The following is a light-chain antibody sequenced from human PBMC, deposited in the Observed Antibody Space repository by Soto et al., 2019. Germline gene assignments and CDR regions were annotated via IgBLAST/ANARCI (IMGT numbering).Light chain of an antibody. Sequence: DIQMTQSPSTLSASVGDRVTITCRASQSISSWLAWYQQKPGKAPKLLIYEASTLERGVPSRFTGIRSGTEFTLSVSSLQPDDFANYYCQQYNDSFPYTFGQGTKLEIK. CDR2: EAS. V-gene: IGKV1-5*03. J-gene: IGKJ2*01. CDR1: QSISSW. CDR3: QQYNDSFPYT.